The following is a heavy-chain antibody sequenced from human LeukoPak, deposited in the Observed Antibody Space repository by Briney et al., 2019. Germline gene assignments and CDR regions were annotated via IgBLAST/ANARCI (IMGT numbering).Heavy chain of an antibody. CDR3: ARGSRWLRRVAFDI. V-gene: IGHV4-39*01. J-gene: IGHJ3*02. D-gene: IGHD5-12*01. CDR2: IYYSGSS. Sequence: TSETLSLTCSVSGGSISSSSSYWGWIRQPPGKGLEWIGSIYYSGSSFDNPALKSRVTISVDTSKNQFSLKLSSVTAADTAVYYCARGSRWLRRVAFDIWGQGTMVTVSS. CDR1: GGSISSSSSY.